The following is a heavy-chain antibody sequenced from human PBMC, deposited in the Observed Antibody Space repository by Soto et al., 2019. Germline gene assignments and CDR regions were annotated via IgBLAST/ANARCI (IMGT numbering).Heavy chain of an antibody. CDR2: IKQDGSEK. D-gene: IGHD3-3*01. Sequence: VGSLRLSCAASGFTFSSYWMSWVRQAPGKGLEWVANIKQDGSEKYYVDSVKGRFTISRDNAKNSLYLQMNSLRAEDTAVYYCARCGGGYDFWSGYRPLPVDYWGQGTLVTVPS. V-gene: IGHV3-7*03. CDR3: ARCGGGYDFWSGYRPLPVDY. J-gene: IGHJ4*02. CDR1: GFTFSSYW.